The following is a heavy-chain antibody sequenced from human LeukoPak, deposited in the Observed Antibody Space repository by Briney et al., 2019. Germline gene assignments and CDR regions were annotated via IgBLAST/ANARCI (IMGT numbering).Heavy chain of an antibody. CDR2: IYYSGST. CDR3: ARIEYSSSSGAFDI. J-gene: IGHJ3*02. D-gene: IGHD6-6*01. V-gene: IGHV4-59*11. CDR1: GGSISSHY. Sequence: PSETLSLTCTVSGGSISSHYWSWLRQPPGKGLEWIGYIYYSGSTNYNPSLKSRVTISVDTSKNQFSLKLSSVTAADTAVYYCARIEYSSSSGAFDIWGQGTMVTVSS.